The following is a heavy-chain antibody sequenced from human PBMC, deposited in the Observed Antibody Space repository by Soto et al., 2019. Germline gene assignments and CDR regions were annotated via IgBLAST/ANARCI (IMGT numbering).Heavy chain of an antibody. D-gene: IGHD6-19*01. CDR2: ISHSGGT. Sequence: SETLSLTCAVYGGSFSGYYWSWIRQPPGKGLEWIGEISHSGGTYYSPSLKSRVTISVDKSKNQFSLKLSSVTAADTAVYYCARLPIAVAPIDYWGQGTLVTVSS. CDR3: ARLPIAVAPIDY. V-gene: IGHV4-34*01. J-gene: IGHJ4*02. CDR1: GGSFSGYY.